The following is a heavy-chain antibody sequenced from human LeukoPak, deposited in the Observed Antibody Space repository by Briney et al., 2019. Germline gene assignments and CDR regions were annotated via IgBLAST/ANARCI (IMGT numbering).Heavy chain of an antibody. CDR3: ATENKDTSATLALDY. J-gene: IGHJ4*02. CDR2: VDPEDGET. D-gene: IGHD2/OR15-2a*01. V-gene: IGHV1-69-2*01. Sequence: ASVKISCKVSGYTFTDYYMHWVQQAPGKGLEWMGLVDPEDGETTYAEKFQGRVTITADTSTDTAYMELSSLRSEDTAVYYCATENKDTSATLALDYWGQGTLVTVSS. CDR1: GYTFTDYY.